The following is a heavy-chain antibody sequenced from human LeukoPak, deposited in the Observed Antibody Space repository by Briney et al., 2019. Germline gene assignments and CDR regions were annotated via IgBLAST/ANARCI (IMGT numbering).Heavy chain of an antibody. CDR1: GGSISSGGYS. CDR3: ARLGRQIKEKRYYDFWSGRDY. D-gene: IGHD3-3*01. Sequence: SETLSLTCTVSGGSISSGGYSWNWIRQHPGKGLEWIGYIYYSGNTYYNPSLKSRVTVSVDASKNQFSLKLSSVTAADTAVYYCARLGRQIKEKRYYDFWSGRDYWGQGTLVTVSS. J-gene: IGHJ4*02. V-gene: IGHV4-31*03. CDR2: IYYSGNT.